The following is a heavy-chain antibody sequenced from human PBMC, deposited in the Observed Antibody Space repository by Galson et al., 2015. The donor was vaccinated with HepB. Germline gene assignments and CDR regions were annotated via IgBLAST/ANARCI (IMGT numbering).Heavy chain of an antibody. CDR3: ASRHSYFRSGTWYNVSDY. CDR1: GDSVSSNHAV. V-gene: IGHV6-1*01. Sequence: CAISGDSVSSNHAVWNWIRQSPSRGLEWLGRTYYRSKWYIDYATSVRSRITINPDTSRNQFSLHLSSVTAADTAAYYCASRHSYFRSGTWYNVSDYWGQGTLVTVSS. CDR2: TYYRSKWYI. J-gene: IGHJ4*02. D-gene: IGHD3-10*01.